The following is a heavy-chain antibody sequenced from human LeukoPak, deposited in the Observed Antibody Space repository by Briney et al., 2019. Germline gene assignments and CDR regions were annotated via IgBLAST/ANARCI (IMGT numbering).Heavy chain of an antibody. J-gene: IGHJ4*02. V-gene: IGHV4-59*12. CDR2: IYYSGST. D-gene: IGHD1-7*01. Sequence: SETLSLTCTVSGGSISSYYWSWIRQPPGKGLEWIGYIYYSGSTNYNPSLKSRVTISVDTSKNQFSLKLSSVTAADTAVYYCARVAGPYNWNYPTLLDYWGQGTLVTVSS. CDR3: ARVAGPYNWNYPTLLDY. CDR1: GGSISSYY.